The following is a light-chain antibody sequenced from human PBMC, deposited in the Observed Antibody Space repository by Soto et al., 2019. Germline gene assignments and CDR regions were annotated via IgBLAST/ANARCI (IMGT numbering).Light chain of an antibody. Sequence: QSVLTQPASVSGSPGQSITISCTGTSSDVGSYNLVSWYQQHPGKAPKLMIYEGSKRPSGVSDRFSASKSGNTASLTISGLLAEDEADYYCSSYTSISTYVFGTGTKLTVL. J-gene: IGLJ1*01. CDR2: EGS. V-gene: IGLV2-14*02. CDR3: SSYTSISTYV. CDR1: SSDVGSYNL.